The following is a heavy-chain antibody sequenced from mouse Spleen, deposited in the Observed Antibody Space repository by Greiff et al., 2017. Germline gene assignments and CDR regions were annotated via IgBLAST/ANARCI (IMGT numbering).Heavy chain of an antibody. V-gene: IGHV1-50*01. CDR2: IDPSDSYT. CDR1: GYTFTSYW. Sequence: QVQLKQPGAELVKPGASVKLSCKASGYTFTSYWMQWVKQRPGQGLEWIGEIDPSDSYTNYNQKFKGKATLTVDTSSSTAYMQLSSLTSEDSAVYYCARDGFAYWGQGTLVTVSA. J-gene: IGHJ3*01. CDR3: ARDGFAY.